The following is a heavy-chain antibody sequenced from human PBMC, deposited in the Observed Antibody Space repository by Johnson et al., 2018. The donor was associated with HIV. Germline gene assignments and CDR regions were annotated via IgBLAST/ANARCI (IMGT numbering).Heavy chain of an antibody. V-gene: IGHV3-30*02. Sequence: VQLVESGGGVVLPGGSLRLSCAASGFSFSSYGMHWVRQAPGKGLEWVAFIRYDGSNKYYADSVKGRFTISRDNSKNTMYLQMNSLRAEDTAVYYCAKEALRGGEYDAFDIWGQGTMVTVSS. CDR1: GFSFSSYG. J-gene: IGHJ3*02. CDR3: AKEALRGGEYDAFDI. D-gene: IGHD2-15*01. CDR2: IRYDGSNK.